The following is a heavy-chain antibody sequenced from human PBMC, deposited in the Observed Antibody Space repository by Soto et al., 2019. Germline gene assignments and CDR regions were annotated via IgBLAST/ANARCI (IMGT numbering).Heavy chain of an antibody. D-gene: IGHD3-22*01. CDR1: GFTFSSYS. J-gene: IGHJ4*02. CDR2: ISSSSSYI. CDR3: ARTRSGYYSDYFDY. V-gene: IGHV3-21*01. Sequence: PGGSLSLSCAASGFTFSSYSMNWVRQAPGKGLEWVSSISSSSSYIYYADSVKGRFTISRDNAKNSLYLQMNSLRAEDTAVYYCARTRSGYYSDYFDYWGQGTLVTVSS.